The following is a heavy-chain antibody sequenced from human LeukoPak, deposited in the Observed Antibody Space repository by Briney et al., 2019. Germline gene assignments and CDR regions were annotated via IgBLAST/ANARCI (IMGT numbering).Heavy chain of an antibody. Sequence: MPSETLSLTCTVSGGSISSYYWSWIRQPPGKGLEWIGYIYYSGSTNYNPSLKSRVMISVDTSKNQLSLKLSSMTAADTAVYYCARASYAPYYYMDVWGKGTTVTISS. CDR1: GGSISSYY. V-gene: IGHV4-59*01. J-gene: IGHJ6*03. CDR3: ARASYAPYYYMDV. D-gene: IGHD3-16*01. CDR2: IYYSGST.